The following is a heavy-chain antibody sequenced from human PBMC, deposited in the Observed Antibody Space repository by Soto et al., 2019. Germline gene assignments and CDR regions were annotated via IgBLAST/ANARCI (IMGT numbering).Heavy chain of an antibody. J-gene: IGHJ3*02. CDR2: IIPIFGTA. CDR1: GGTFSSYA. CDR3: ARGSEVVAVVAAIGKNAFDI. D-gene: IGHD2-15*01. V-gene: IGHV1-69*01. Sequence: QVQLVQSGAEVKKPGSSVKVSCKASGGTFSSYAISWVRQAPGQGLEWMGGIIPIFGTANYAQKFQGRVTITADESTSTAYMELSSLRSEDTAVYYCARGSEVVAVVAAIGKNAFDIWGQGTMVTVSS.